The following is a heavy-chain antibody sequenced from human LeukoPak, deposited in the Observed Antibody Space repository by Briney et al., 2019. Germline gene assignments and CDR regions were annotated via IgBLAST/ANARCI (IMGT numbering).Heavy chain of an antibody. V-gene: IGHV4-4*07. CDR1: GGSISSYY. CDR2: IYTSGST. J-gene: IGHJ3*02. CDR3: ARGMSPGIAAAVPAAFDI. Sequence: SETLSLTCTVSGGSISSYYWSWIRQPAGKGLEWIGRIYTSGSTNYNPSLKSRVTMSVDTSKNQFSLKLSSVTAADTAVYYCARGMSPGIAAAVPAAFDIWGQGTMVTVSS. D-gene: IGHD6-13*01.